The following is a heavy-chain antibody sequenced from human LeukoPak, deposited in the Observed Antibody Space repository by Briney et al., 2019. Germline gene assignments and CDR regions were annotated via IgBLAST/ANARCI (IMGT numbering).Heavy chain of an antibody. D-gene: IGHD3-9*01. J-gene: IGHJ5*02. V-gene: IGHV3-73*01. CDR1: GFTFSSYW. CDR3: TSTSNYDILTGYDWFDP. CDR2: IRSKANSYAT. Sequence: GGSLRLSCAASGFTFSSYWMHWVRQASGKGLEWVGRIRSKANSYATAYAASVKGRFTISRDDSKNTAYLQMNSLKTEDTAVYYCTSTSNYDILTGYDWFDPWGQGTLVTVSS.